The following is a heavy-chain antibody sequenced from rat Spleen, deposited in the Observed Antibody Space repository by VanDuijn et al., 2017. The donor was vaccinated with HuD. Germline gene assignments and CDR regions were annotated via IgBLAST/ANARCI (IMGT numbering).Heavy chain of an antibody. D-gene: IGHD4-3*01. J-gene: IGHJ2*01. CDR1: GFTFSTYW. CDR2: ISSEGYNT. V-gene: IGHV5-58*01. Sequence: EVQLVESGGGLLQPGRSLKLSCTASGFTFSTYWMYWVRQAPGKGLEWVSSISSEGYNTYYPDSVKGRFTISRDNAKNTLYLQMNSLWSEDTATYYCAVAGYGYWGQGVVVTVSS. CDR3: AVAGYGY.